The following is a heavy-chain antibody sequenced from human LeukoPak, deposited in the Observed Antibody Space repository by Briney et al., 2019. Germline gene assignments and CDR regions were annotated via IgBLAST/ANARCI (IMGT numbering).Heavy chain of an antibody. CDR3: ARDADYGGSPDAFDV. CDR1: GFAVSSNH. Sequence: GGSLRLSCAAPGFAVSSNHMSWVRQAPGKGLKWVSIIYSGGTTYYADSVKGRFTISRDNSKNTLYLQMNTLRAEDTAVYYCARDADYGGSPDAFDVWGRRTIVTVSS. J-gene: IGHJ3*01. V-gene: IGHV3-53*01. D-gene: IGHD4-23*01. CDR2: IYSGGTT.